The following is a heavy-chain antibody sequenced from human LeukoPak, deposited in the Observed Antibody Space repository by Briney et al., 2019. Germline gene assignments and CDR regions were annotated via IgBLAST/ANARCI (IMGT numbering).Heavy chain of an antibody. D-gene: IGHD6-6*01. CDR3: ARAKIAARDPNNWFDP. CDR1: GGSISSGSYY. CDR2: IYTGGST. J-gene: IGHJ5*02. Sequence: PSETLSLTCTVSGGSISSGSYYWSWIRQPAGKGLEWIGRIYTGGSTNYNPSLKSRVTISVDTSKNQFSLKLSSVTAADTAVYFCARAKIAARDPNNWFDPWGQGTLVTVSS. V-gene: IGHV4-61*02.